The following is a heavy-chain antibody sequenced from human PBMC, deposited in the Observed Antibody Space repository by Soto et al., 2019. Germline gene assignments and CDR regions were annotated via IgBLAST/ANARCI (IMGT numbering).Heavy chain of an antibody. V-gene: IGHV3-21*01. CDR2: ISSSSSYI. CDR3: ARGRPVENYPFDY. J-gene: IGHJ4*02. D-gene: IGHD1-7*01. Sequence: GGSLSLSCAASGFTFSSYSMNWVRQAPGKGLEWVSSISSSSSYIYYADSVKGRFTISRDNAKNSLYLQMNSLRVEDTAVYYCARGRPVENYPFDYWGQGTLVTVSS. CDR1: GFTFSSYS.